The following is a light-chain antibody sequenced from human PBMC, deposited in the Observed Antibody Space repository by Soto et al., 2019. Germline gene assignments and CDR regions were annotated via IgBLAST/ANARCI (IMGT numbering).Light chain of an antibody. V-gene: IGLV1-40*01. Sequence: QSVLTQPPSVSGAPGQRVTISCTGSSSNIGAGYDVHWYQQPPGTAPTLLIDGNNNRPSGVPDRFSGSKSGTSASLAITGLQAADEADYYCQSYDSSLRYVVFGGGTKLTVL. CDR1: SSNIGAGYD. CDR2: GNN. J-gene: IGLJ2*01. CDR3: QSYDSSLRYVV.